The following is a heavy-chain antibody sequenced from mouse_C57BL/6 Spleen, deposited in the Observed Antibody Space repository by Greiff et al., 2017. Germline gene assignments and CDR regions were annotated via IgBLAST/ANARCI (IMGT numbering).Heavy chain of an antibody. CDR2: IDPSDSYT. J-gene: IGHJ4*01. CDR3: ARRRDGAMDY. CDR1: GYTFTSYW. D-gene: IGHD1-2*01. Sequence: QVQLKQPGAELVMPWPSVKLSCKASGYTFTSYWMHWVKQRPGQGLEWIGEIDPSDSYTNYNQKFMGNYTLTVDKSSSTAYMQLSSLTSEDSAVYYCARRRDGAMDYWGQGTSVTVSS. V-gene: IGHV1-69*01.